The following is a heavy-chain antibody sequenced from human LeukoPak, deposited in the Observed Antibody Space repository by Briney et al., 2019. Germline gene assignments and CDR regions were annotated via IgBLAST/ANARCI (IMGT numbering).Heavy chain of an antibody. J-gene: IGHJ4*02. CDR1: GFTFSSYA. V-gene: IGHV3-30-3*01. D-gene: IGHD6-13*01. CDR2: ISYDGSNK. CDR3: ARSVSSSWPWLDY. Sequence: PGGFLRLSCAASGFTFSSYAMHWVRQAPGKGLEWVAVISYDGSNKYYADSVKGRFTISRDNSKNTLYLQMNSLRAEDTAVYYCARSVSSSWPWLDYWGQGTLVTVSS.